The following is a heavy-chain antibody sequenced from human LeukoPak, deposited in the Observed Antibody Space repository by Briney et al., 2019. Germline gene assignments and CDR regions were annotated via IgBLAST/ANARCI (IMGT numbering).Heavy chain of an antibody. V-gene: IGHV1-69*13. CDR2: IIPIFGTA. J-gene: IGHJ4*02. D-gene: IGHD5-18*01. CDR3: ARDQGYRYGYGDFDY. CDR1: GGTFRSYA. Sequence: SVKVSCKASGGTFRSYAISWVRQPRGQGLEGMGGIIPIFGTANYAQKFQGRVTITADESTSTAYMELSSLRSEDTAVYYCARDQGYRYGYGDFDYWGQGTLVTVSS.